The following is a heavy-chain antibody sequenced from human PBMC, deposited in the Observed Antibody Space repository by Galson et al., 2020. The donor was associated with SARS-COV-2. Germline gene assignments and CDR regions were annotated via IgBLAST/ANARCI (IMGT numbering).Heavy chain of an antibody. V-gene: IGHV3-21*01. Sequence: GGSLRLSCVGFGFTFKNYNLNWVRQAPGKGLEWLAIISSSSRYFYYSDPVKGRFTISRDNARNSVYLQMNSLRAEDTAVYFCARGVGNYDIVTAYGWDVWGQGTTVSVSS. CDR2: ISSSSRYF. CDR1: GFTFKNYN. D-gene: IGHD3-9*01. CDR3: ARGVGNYDIVTAYGWDV. J-gene: IGHJ6*02.